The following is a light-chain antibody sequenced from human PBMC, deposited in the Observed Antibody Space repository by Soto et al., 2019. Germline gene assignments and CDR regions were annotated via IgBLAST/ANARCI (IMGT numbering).Light chain of an antibody. CDR1: QSVTTN. CDR3: QQYNNGPPWT. V-gene: IGKV3-15*01. CDR2: GAS. J-gene: IGKJ1*01. Sequence: EGVMTQSPATLSVSPGERATLSCRASQSVTTNMAWYQQKPGQAPRLLIYGASTRATGIPARFSGSGSGTDFTLTISSLQSEDFAVYYCQQYNNGPPWTFGQGTKVDIK.